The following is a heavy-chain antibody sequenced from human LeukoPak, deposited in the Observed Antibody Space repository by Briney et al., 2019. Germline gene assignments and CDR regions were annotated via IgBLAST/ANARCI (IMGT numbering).Heavy chain of an antibody. CDR3: ATFFISGGNSKGYFDN. J-gene: IGHJ4*02. Sequence: GESLKISCRGSGYNFTTYWIGWVRQMPGKGLEWMGIIYPGDSHTRYSPSFQGQVTISADKSSSTAYLQWSSLKTSDTAMYYCATFFISGGNSKGYFDNWGQGTLVTVSS. V-gene: IGHV5-51*01. CDR2: IYPGDSHT. D-gene: IGHD4-23*01. CDR1: GYNFTTYW.